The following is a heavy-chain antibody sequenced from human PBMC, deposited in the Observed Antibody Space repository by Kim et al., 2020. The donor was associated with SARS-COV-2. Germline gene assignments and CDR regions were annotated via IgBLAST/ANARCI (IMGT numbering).Heavy chain of an antibody. CDR1: GFTFSDYY. D-gene: IGHD4-17*01. Sequence: GGSLRRSCAASGFTFSDYYMSWIRRAPGKGLEWVSYISSSGSTIYYADSVKGRFTISRDNAKNSLYLQMNSLRAEDTAVYYCAREFMTTSNDYWGQGTLVTVSS. CDR3: AREFMTTSNDY. V-gene: IGHV3-11*01. J-gene: IGHJ4*02. CDR2: ISSSGSTI.